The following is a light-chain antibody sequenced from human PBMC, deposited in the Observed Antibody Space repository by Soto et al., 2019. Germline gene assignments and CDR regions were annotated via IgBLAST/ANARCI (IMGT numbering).Light chain of an antibody. J-gene: IGKJ1*01. V-gene: IGKV1-39*01. CDR2: AAS. CDR1: QSISSY. Sequence: DIQMTQSPSSLSASVGDRVTITCRASQSISSYLNWYQQKPGKAPKVLIYAASSLQSGVPSRFSGRGSGIDFTLTISSLQPEDFASYFCQQSYSTPPTFGQGTKVEIK. CDR3: QQSYSTPPT.